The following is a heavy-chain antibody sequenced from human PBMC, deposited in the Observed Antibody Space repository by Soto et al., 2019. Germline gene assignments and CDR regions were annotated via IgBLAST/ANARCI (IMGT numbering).Heavy chain of an antibody. CDR2: IYPGDSDT. J-gene: IGHJ5*02. CDR3: ARLRNYDFWSGYFANWFDP. CDR1: GYSFTSYW. Sequence: RGESLKISCKGSGYSFTSYWIGWVRQMPGKGLEWMGIIYPGDSDTRYSPSFQGQVTISADKSISTAYLQWSSLKASDTAMYYCARLRNYDFWSGYFANWFDPWGQGTLVTVS. D-gene: IGHD3-3*01. V-gene: IGHV5-51*01.